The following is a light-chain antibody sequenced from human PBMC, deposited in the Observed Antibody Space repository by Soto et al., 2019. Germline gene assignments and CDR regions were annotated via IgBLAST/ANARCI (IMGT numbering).Light chain of an antibody. CDR1: SSDVGGYNY. Sequence: QSALTQPPSASGSPGQSVTISCSGTSSDVGGYNYVSWYRQYPGRAPKLMIYEVSKRPSGVPDRFSGSKSGNTASLTVSGLQAEDEADYYCSSYAGRNNVVFGGGTKLTVL. CDR3: SSYAGRNNVV. J-gene: IGLJ2*01. CDR2: EVS. V-gene: IGLV2-8*01.